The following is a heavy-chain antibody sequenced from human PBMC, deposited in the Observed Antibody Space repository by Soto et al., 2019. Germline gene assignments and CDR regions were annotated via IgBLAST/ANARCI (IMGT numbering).Heavy chain of an antibody. J-gene: IGHJ4*02. D-gene: IGHD3-22*01. V-gene: IGHV4-38-2*01. CDR1: GYSISSGYY. CDR2: IYHSGST. CDR3: ASTGGDYYDSSGYCSVFDY. Sequence: SETLSVTCAVSGYSISSGYYWGWIRQPPGKGLEWIGSIYHSGSTYYNPSLKSRVTISVDTSKNQFSLKLSSVTAADTAVYYCASTGGDYYDSSGYCSVFDYWGQGTLVTVSS.